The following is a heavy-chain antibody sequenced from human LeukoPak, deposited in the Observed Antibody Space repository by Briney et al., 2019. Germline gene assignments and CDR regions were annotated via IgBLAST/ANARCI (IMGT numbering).Heavy chain of an antibody. Sequence: GRSLRLSCAASGFTFDVYGMHWGRQGAGMGLEWDSGGSWNSGRIGYADSVKGRFTISRDNAKNSLYLQMNSLRAEDTALYYCAKDISKTTVTGFDYWGQGTLVTVSS. V-gene: IGHV3-9*01. J-gene: IGHJ4*02. CDR1: GFTFDVYG. CDR3: AKDISKTTVTGFDY. D-gene: IGHD4-17*01. CDR2: GSWNSGRI.